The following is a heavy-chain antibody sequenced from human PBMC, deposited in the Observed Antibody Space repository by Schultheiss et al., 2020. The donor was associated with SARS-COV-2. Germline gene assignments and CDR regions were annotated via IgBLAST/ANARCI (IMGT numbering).Heavy chain of an antibody. Sequence: SETLSLTCSVSGGSISSGGYYWSWIRQHPGKGLEWIGYIYYSGSTYYNPSLKSQVTISVDTSKNQFSLKLSSVTAADTVVYYCARGRVSRAFDPWGQGTLVTVSS. D-gene: IGHD6-13*01. CDR3: ARGRVSRAFDP. V-gene: IGHV4-31*01. CDR1: GGSISSGGYY. J-gene: IGHJ5*02. CDR2: IYYSGST.